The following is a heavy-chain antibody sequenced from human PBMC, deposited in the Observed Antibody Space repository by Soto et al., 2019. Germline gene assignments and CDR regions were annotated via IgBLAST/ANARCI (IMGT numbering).Heavy chain of an antibody. CDR2: IKQDGTEK. V-gene: IGHV3-7*05. CDR3: ARDQGVTGTTGNFDY. J-gene: IGHJ4*02. D-gene: IGHD1-7*01. CDR1: GFTFSGHW. Sequence: EVQLVESGGGLVQPGGSLRLSCAASGFTFSGHWMTWVRQAQGKGLEWVANIKQDGTEKYYVGSVRGRYTISRDNAKNSVYLQMDSLRAEDSAVYYYARDQGVTGTTGNFDYWGQGTLVIVSS.